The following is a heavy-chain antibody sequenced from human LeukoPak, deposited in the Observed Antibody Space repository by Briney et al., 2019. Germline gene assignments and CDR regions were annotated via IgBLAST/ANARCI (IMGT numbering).Heavy chain of an antibody. CDR2: NYYSGST. V-gene: IGHV4-59*08. CDR1: GGSISSYY. D-gene: IGHD6-13*01. Sequence: PSETLSLTCTVSGGSISSYYWSWIRQPPGKGLEWIGYNYYSGSTNYNPSLKSRVTISVDTSKNQFSLKLSSVTAADTAVYYCARHDGIADAFDIWGQGTMVTVSS. CDR3: ARHDGIADAFDI. J-gene: IGHJ3*02.